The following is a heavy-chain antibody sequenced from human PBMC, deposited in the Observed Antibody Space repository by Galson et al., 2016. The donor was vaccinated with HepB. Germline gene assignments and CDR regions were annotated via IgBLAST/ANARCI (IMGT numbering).Heavy chain of an antibody. Sequence: SLRLSCAGSRSTFSWHWMTWVRQAPGKGLEWVANRNQAGSEMYYAKSVEGRFTISGDNAKDSLFLQINSLRVEDTATYYCARFGLSNGLDVWGPGTTVIVSS. J-gene: IGHJ6*02. CDR2: RNQAGSEM. D-gene: IGHD3-10*01. V-gene: IGHV3-7*01. CDR3: ARFGLSNGLDV. CDR1: RSTFSWHW.